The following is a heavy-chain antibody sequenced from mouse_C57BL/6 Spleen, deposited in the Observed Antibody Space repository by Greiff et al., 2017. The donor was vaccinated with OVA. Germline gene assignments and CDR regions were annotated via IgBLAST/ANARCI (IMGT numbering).Heavy chain of an antibody. D-gene: IGHD4-1*01. CDR3: TRRGLTGTHSYWYFDV. CDR1: GFTFSDAW. CDR2: IRNKANNHAT. Sequence: EVKLQESGGGLVQPGGSMKLSCAASGFTFSDAWMDWVRQSPEKGLEWVAEIRNKANNHATYYAESVKGRFTISRDDSKSSVYLQMNSLRAEDTGIYYCTRRGLTGTHSYWYFDVWGTGTTVTVSS. V-gene: IGHV6-6*01. J-gene: IGHJ1*03.